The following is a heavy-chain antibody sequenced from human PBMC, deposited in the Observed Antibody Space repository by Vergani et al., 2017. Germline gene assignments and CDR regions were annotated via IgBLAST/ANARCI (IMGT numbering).Heavy chain of an antibody. V-gene: IGHV3-23*01. CDR2: LSGSGVTT. Sequence: EVQLLESGGGLVQPGGSLRLSCAASGFTFSSHAMSWVRQAPGEGLEWVSALSGSGVTTYYSDSVKGRFTVSRDNSKNTLYLQMNSLRAEDTAVYYCARPADCGDPYYYFYQMDVWGKGTTVTVSS. D-gene: IGHD2-21*01. CDR3: ARPADCGDPYYYFYQMDV. J-gene: IGHJ6*03. CDR1: GFTFSSHA.